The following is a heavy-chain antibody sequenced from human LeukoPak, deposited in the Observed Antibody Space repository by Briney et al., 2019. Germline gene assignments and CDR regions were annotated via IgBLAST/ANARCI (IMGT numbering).Heavy chain of an antibody. CDR3: ARVSPAPGEYYMDV. Sequence: GGSLRLSCAASGFTFSDYYMSWIRQAPGKGLEWVSYISSSGSTIYYADSVKGRFTISRDNAKNSLYLQMNSLRAEDTAVYYCARVSPAPGEYYMDVWGKGTTVTVSS. D-gene: IGHD1-26*01. CDR1: GFTFSDYY. CDR2: ISSSGSTI. V-gene: IGHV3-11*04. J-gene: IGHJ6*03.